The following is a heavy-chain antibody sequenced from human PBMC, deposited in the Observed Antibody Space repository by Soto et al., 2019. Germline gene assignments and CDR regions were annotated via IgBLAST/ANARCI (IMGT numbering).Heavy chain of an antibody. J-gene: IGHJ6*02. CDR1: GFTFSKYG. CDR3: VKVRLALKYYYGLDV. V-gene: IGHV3-30*18. CDR2: LTDDGKEK. Sequence: QVHLVESGGGVVQPGTSLRLSCVASGFTFSKYGMHWVRQAPGKGLEWVAILTDDGKEKYYADSVKGRFIISRDNSNNTLFLQMNTLSAEDTAVYYCVKVRLALKYYYGLDVWGQGTTVSVSS. D-gene: IGHD3-16*01.